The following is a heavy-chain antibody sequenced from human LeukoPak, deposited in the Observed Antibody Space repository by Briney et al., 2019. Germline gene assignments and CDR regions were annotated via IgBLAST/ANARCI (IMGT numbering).Heavy chain of an antibody. D-gene: IGHD6-13*01. CDR2: VNVESADI. J-gene: IGHJ4*02. V-gene: IGHV3-21*05. CDR1: GFSFRRYG. Sequence: GGSLRLSCAASGFSFRRYGLNWVAQAPGKGLEWAAYVNVESADILYGASVRARFPISKDNAKNSLFLEMNSLRAEARCIFYVASDTFEPLVIDVWGQGTLVTVSS. CDR3: ASDTFEPLVIDV.